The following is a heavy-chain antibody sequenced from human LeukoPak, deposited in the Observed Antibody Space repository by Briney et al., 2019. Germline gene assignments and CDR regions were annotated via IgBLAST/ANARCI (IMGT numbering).Heavy chain of an antibody. CDR2: IYSAGST. CDR1: GFTFSSNS. Sequence: GGSLRLSCTVSGFTFSSNSMSWVRQAPGKGLEWVSFIYSAGSTHYSDSVKGRFTISIDNSKNTLYLQMNSLRAEDTAVYYCARRAGAYTHPYDYWGQGTLVTVS. D-gene: IGHD3-16*01. J-gene: IGHJ4*02. CDR3: ARRAGAYTHPYDY. V-gene: IGHV3-53*01.